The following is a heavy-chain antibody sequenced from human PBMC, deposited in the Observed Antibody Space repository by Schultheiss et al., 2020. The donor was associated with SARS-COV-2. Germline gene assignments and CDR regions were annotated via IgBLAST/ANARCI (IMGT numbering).Heavy chain of an antibody. Sequence: GGSLRLSCAASGFTFDDYAMHWVRQAPGKGLEWVSGISWNSGSIGYADSVKGRFTISRDNAKNSLYLQMNSLRAEDTALYYCAKDRERTGTAYYFDYWGQGTLVTVSS. J-gene: IGHJ4*02. D-gene: IGHD1-1*01. CDR3: AKDRERTGTAYYFDY. CDR2: ISWNSGSI. V-gene: IGHV3-9*01. CDR1: GFTFDDYA.